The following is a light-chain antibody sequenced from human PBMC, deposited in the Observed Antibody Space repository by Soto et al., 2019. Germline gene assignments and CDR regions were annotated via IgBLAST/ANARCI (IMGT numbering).Light chain of an antibody. CDR2: GAS. CDR1: QSVSSSY. J-gene: IGKJ1*01. Sequence: EIVLTHSPGTLSLSPGERATLSCRASQSVSSSYLAWCQQKPGQAPRLLIYGASSRATGIPDRFSGSGSGTDFTLTISRLEPEDFAVYYCQQYGSSRETFGQGTKVDIK. CDR3: QQYGSSRET. V-gene: IGKV3-20*01.